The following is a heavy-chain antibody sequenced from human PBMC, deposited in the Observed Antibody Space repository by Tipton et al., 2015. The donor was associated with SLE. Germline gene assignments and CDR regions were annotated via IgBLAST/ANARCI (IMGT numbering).Heavy chain of an antibody. Sequence: QLVQSGAEVKKPGSSVKVSCKTSGGTFPNYAISWVRQMPGKGLEWMGSIYPGDSDTRYSPSTQGQVTISADKSITTAYLQWSGLKASDSAMYYCARSSGHGDADEFDIWGQGTMVIVSS. CDR1: GGTFPNYA. V-gene: IGHV5-51*01. D-gene: IGHD2-21*02. CDR3: ARSSGHGDADEFDI. CDR2: IYPGDSDT. J-gene: IGHJ3*02.